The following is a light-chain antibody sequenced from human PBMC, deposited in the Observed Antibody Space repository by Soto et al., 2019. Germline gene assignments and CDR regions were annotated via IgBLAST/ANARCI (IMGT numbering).Light chain of an antibody. Sequence: QSALTQPPSASGSPGQSVTISCTGTSSDVGTHGYVSWYQQHAGKAPKLVIYDVTKRPSGVPDRFSGSKSGNTASLSVSGLQAEDEADYYCMCYAGGNNGVFGGGTKLTVL. CDR1: SSDVGTHGY. J-gene: IGLJ3*02. CDR3: MCYAGGNNGV. V-gene: IGLV2-8*01. CDR2: DVT.